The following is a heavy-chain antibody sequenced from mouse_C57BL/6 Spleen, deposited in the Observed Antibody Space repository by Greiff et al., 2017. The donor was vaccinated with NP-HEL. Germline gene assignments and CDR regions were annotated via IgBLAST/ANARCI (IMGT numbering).Heavy chain of an antibody. CDR2: INPSSGYT. CDR1: GYTFTSYW. Sequence: QVQLQQSGAELAKPGASVKLSCKASGYTFTSYWMHWVKQRPGQGLEWIGYINPSSGYTKYNQKFKDKATLTADKSSSTAYMQLSSLTYEDSAVYDCASLPDDYGDYAMDYWGQGTSVTVSS. D-gene: IGHD2-4*01. CDR3: ASLPDDYGDYAMDY. J-gene: IGHJ4*01. V-gene: IGHV1-7*01.